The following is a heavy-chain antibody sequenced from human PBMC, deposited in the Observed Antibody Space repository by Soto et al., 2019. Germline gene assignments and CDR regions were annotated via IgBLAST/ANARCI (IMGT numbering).Heavy chain of an antibody. D-gene: IGHD5-18*01. CDR3: ARTGYSYGDEAFDI. Sequence: PSETLSLTCTVSGGSVSSGSYYWSWIRQPPGKGLEWIGYIYYSGSTNYNPSLKSRVTISVDTSKNQFSLKLSSVTAADTAVYYCARTGYSYGDEAFDIWGQGTMVTVSS. CDR1: GGSVSSGSYY. CDR2: IYYSGST. J-gene: IGHJ3*02. V-gene: IGHV4-61*01.